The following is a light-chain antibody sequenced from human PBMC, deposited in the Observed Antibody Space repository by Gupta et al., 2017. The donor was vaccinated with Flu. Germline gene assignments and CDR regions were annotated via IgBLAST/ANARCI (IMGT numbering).Light chain of an antibody. V-gene: IGLV3-10*01. J-gene: IGLJ3*02. CDR1: AFRKHY. Sequence: GQTARITCPGDAFRKHYAYWYQQTSGQAPLLIIYDGIKRPSGIPERFSGSSSGNTASLTITGAQADDEGDYYCYSVGSSGNHIVFGGGTKLTVL. CDR2: DGI. CDR3: YSVGSSGNHIV.